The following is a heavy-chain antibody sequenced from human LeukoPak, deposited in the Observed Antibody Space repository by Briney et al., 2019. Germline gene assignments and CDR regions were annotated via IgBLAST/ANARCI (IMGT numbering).Heavy chain of an antibody. D-gene: IGHD3-22*01. Sequence: SVKVSCKASGCTFSNYAISLVRQAPGQGLEWMGRIIPILGIANYAHKFQGRVTITSYKSTSTVYMEMSSLRCEDMAVYYCGRGFDCYDSSGYKPSEVWGKGTTVTVSS. CDR3: GRGFDCYDSSGYKPSEV. CDR2: IIPILGIA. V-gene: IGHV1-69*04. CDR1: GCTFSNYA. J-gene: IGHJ6*04.